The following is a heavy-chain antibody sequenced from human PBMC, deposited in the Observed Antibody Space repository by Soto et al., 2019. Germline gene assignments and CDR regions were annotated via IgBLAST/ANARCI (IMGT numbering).Heavy chain of an antibody. CDR3: ARGGYYFYYGMDV. Sequence: SETLSLTCTVSGGSISSGGYYWSWIRQPPGKGMEWIGYIYYSGTTDYNPSLKSRVTISVDTSKSQFSLKLNSVTAADTAAYYCARGGYYFYYGMDVWGQGTTVTVSS. V-gene: IGHV4-31*03. J-gene: IGHJ6*02. CDR2: IYYSGTT. CDR1: GGSISSGGYY.